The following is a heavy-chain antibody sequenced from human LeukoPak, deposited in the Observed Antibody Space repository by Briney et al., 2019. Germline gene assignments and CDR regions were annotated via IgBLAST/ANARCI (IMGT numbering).Heavy chain of an antibody. CDR2: IYYSGST. Sequence: SETLSLTCTVSGGSISSYYWSWIRQPPGKGLEWIGYIYYSGSTNYNPSLKSRVTISVDTSKNRFSLKLSSVTAADTAVYYCARMWFSSSWDRQFDPWGQGTLVTVSS. D-gene: IGHD6-13*01. V-gene: IGHV4-59*01. J-gene: IGHJ5*02. CDR1: GGSISSYY. CDR3: ARMWFSSSWDRQFDP.